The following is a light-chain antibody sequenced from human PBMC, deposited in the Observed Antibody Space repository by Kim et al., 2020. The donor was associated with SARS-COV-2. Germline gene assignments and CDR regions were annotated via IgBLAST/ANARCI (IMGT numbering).Light chain of an antibody. CDR1: MCSIASND. CDR3: QSYDSSNRGV. CDR2: EDN. Sequence: KTVTTSATRTMCSIASNDVQWYHQRPGSAPTTVIYEDNQRPSGVPDRFSGSIDSSSNSASLTISGLKTEDEADYYCQSYDSSNRGVFGGGTQLTVL. V-gene: IGLV6-57*03. J-gene: IGLJ3*02.